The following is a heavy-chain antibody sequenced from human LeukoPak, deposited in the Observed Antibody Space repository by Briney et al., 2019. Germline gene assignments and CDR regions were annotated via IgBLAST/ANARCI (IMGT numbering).Heavy chain of an antibody. CDR3: AKDQGSSWYGRYFDY. J-gene: IGHJ4*02. Sequence: PGGSLRLSCAASGFTFSSYGMYWVRQAPGKGLEWVAVISYDGSNKYYADSVKGRFTISRDNSKNTLYLQMNSLRAEDTAVYYCAKDQGSSWYGRYFDYWGQGTLVTVSS. D-gene: IGHD6-13*01. V-gene: IGHV3-30*18. CDR1: GFTFSSYG. CDR2: ISYDGSNK.